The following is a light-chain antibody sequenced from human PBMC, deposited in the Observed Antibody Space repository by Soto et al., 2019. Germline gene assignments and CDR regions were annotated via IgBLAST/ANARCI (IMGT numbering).Light chain of an antibody. V-gene: IGKV3-11*01. CDR1: QSVSSY. CDR3: QQRRHWPLT. J-gene: IGKJ4*01. CDR2: DTS. Sequence: IVLTQSPATLSLSPGERATLSCRASQSVSSYLVWYQQKPGQAPRLLIYDTSNRATGIPARFSGSGSGTDFTLTISSLEPEDFAVYYCQQRRHWPLTFGGGTKVETK.